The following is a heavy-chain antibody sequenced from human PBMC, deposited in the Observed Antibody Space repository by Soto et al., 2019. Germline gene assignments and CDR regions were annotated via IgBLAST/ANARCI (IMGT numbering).Heavy chain of an antibody. D-gene: IGHD2-15*01. CDR3: ARGQTKLYASGGYFPFDF. J-gene: IGHJ4*02. Sequence: PGESLKISCTVSRYSFTSYWIGWVRQMPGKGLEWMGIIDPTDSYIRYSPSFRGRVTFSADKSISTAYLQWSSLKASDSAIYYCARGQTKLYASGGYFPFDFWGQGTLVTVSS. V-gene: IGHV5-51*01. CDR1: RYSFTSYW. CDR2: IDPTDSYI.